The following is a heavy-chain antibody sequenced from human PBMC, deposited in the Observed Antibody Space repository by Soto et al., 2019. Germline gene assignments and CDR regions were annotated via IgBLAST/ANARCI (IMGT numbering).Heavy chain of an antibody. CDR3: ARGVVLATILGY. D-gene: IGHD2-15*01. V-gene: IGHV3-7*01. CDR2: MNQDGRER. Sequence: EVQLVESGGGLVQPGGSLRLSCAASGFTFTSYWMSWVRQAPGKGPEWVATMNQDGRERYYGDSVKGRFTISRDNAKNSAFLEMHSLRAEDTAVYYCARGVVLATILGYWGQGTLVTVSS. J-gene: IGHJ1*01. CDR1: GFTFTSYW.